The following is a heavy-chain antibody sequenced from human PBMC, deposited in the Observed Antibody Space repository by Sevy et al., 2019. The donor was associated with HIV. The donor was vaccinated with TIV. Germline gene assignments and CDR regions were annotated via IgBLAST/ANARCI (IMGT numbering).Heavy chain of an antibody. V-gene: IGHV3-23*01. J-gene: IGHJ4*02. Sequence: GGSLRLSCVASGFTFSSYAMSWIRQAPGKGLEWVSGISGSGISTYYEDSVKGRFTISRDNSKNTVFMQMNSLRAEDTAVYYCAKESEIQPHYYFEYWGPGILVTVSS. CDR1: GFTFSSYA. CDR2: ISGSGIST. CDR3: AKESEIQPHYYFEY. D-gene: IGHD5-18*01.